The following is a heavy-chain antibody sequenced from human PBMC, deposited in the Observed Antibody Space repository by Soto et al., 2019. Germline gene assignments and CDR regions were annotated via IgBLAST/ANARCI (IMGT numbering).Heavy chain of an antibody. CDR2: VYYRGRS. V-gene: IGHV4-39*01. J-gene: IGHJ4*02. CDR3: VSQRTTVIPQAYFDY. Sequence: AAETLSLTCTVSGGSVANSSYYWGWIRQSPGKGLEWIGSVYYRGRSYSKSSVKSRVTISVDTSKNQFSLNLNSVTASDTAVYFCVSQRTTVIPQAYFDYWGPGALVTVS. CDR1: GGSVANSSYY. D-gene: IGHD4-4*01.